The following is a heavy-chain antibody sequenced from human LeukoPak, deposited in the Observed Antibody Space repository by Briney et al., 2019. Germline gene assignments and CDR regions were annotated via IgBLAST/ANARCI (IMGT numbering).Heavy chain of an antibody. CDR3: ATLPYEESYYHYYYYGMDV. J-gene: IGHJ6*02. CDR2: ISSSSSYI. CDR1: GFTFSSYS. Sequence: PGGSLRLSCAASGFTFSSYSMNWVRQAPGKGLEWVSSISSSSSYIYYADSVKGRFTISRDNAKNSLYLQMNSLRAEDTAVYYCATLPYEESYYHYYYYGMDVWGQGTTVTVSS. V-gene: IGHV3-21*01. D-gene: IGHD3-10*01.